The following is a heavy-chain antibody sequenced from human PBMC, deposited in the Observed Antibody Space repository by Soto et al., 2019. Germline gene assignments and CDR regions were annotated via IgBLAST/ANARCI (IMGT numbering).Heavy chain of an antibody. D-gene: IGHD2-2*01. CDR1: GDSISTSNYY. CDR3: ASRKREEICSSGNCYFTY. J-gene: IGHJ4*02. Sequence: QLQLQESGPGLLKPSETLSLTCTVSGDSISTSNYYWSWIRQSPGKGLEWIGSVFYSGSSYYNPSLNSRVALSVDASRNQFSLRVNSVTAADTAVYYCASRKREEICSSGNCYFTYWGQGTLVTVSS. CDR2: VFYSGSS. V-gene: IGHV4-39*01.